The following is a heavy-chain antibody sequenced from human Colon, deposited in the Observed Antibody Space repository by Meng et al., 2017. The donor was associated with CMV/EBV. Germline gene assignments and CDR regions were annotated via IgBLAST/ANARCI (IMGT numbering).Heavy chain of an antibody. CDR3: ARDSPITIFGVVITDIYYYYGMDL. V-gene: IGHV3-21*01. CDR2: ISSSSSYI. Sequence: GESLKISCAASGFTFSSYSMNWVRQAPGKGLEWVSSISSSSSYIYYADSVKGRFTISRDNAKNSLYLQMNSLRAEDTAVYYCARDSPITIFGVVITDIYYYYGMDLWGQGTTVTVSS. J-gene: IGHJ6*02. D-gene: IGHD3-3*01. CDR1: GFTFSSYS.